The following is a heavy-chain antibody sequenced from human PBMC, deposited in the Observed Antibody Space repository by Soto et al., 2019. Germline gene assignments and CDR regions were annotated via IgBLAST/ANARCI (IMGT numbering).Heavy chain of an antibody. Sequence: QLQLHESGPGLVRPSETLSLTCTVSSGSISSSSSYWGWIRQPPGKGLEWIGSIYYSGNTYYNPYLKSRVTISIDASKTQFSLKLNSVTTADTAVYYCGEQDYGAKGYYFETWGQGTLVTVSS. CDR2: IYYSGNT. D-gene: IGHD4-17*01. V-gene: IGHV4-39*01. CDR1: SGSISSSSSY. CDR3: GEQDYGAKGYYFET. J-gene: IGHJ4*02.